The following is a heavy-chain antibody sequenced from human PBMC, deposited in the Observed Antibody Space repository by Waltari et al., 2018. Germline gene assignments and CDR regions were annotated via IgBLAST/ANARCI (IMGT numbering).Heavy chain of an antibody. CDR1: GFTFGRHW. J-gene: IGHJ4*02. D-gene: IGHD4-17*01. CDR3: ARGPDYGERSDYFDF. V-gene: IGHV3-7*01. CDR2: IKQDGSVI. Sequence: EVQLVESGGGLIQPGGSLRLSCVVSGFTFGRHWMSWVRQTPGKGLEWVANIKQDGSVIHYLDSVKGRFTLSRDNADNSLHLQMNSLRAEDSAIYYCARGPDYGERSDYFDFWGQGTLVTVSS.